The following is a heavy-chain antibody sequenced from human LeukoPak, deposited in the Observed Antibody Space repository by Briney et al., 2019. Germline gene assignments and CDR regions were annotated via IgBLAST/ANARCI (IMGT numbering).Heavy chain of an antibody. D-gene: IGHD6-13*01. J-gene: IGHJ6*02. CDR3: ARGLYSSSWYYYYGMDV. CDR2: IYYSGST. V-gene: IGHV4-59*01. Sequence: SETLSLTCTVSGGSLSSYYWSWIRQPPGKGLEWIGYIYYSGSTNYNPSLKSRVTISVDTSKNQFSLKLSSVTAADTAVYYCARGLYSSSWYYYYGMDVWGQGTTVTVSS. CDR1: GGSLSSYY.